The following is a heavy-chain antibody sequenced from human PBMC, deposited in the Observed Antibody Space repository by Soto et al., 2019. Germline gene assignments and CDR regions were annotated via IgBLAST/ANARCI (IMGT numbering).Heavy chain of an antibody. D-gene: IGHD2-15*01. Sequence: SVKVSCKGSGGTFSSYALSWVRQAPGHGLEWIGGIIPIFGTAKYAQNLPGRVTSTAEEHTSKSYMDLTTLRSEYTALYYCAGVDLVVGAATFDYSYRIDLSAQGATVTVS. CDR3: AGVDLVVGAATFDYSYRIDL. CDR1: GGTFSSYA. CDR2: IIPIFGTA. J-gene: IGHJ6*02. V-gene: IGHV1-69*13.